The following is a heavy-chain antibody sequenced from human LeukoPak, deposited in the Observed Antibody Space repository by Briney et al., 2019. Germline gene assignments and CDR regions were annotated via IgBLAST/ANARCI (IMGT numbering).Heavy chain of an antibody. CDR2: ISYDGSNK. CDR3: VSGGSSYYFDY. V-gene: IGHV3-30*03. CDR1: GFTFSSYG. Sequence: GGSLRLSCAASGFTFSSYGMHWVRQAPGKGLEWVAVISYDGSNKCYADSVKGRFTISRDNSKNTLYLQMNSLRAEDTAVYYCVSGGSSYYFDYWGQGTLVTVSS. J-gene: IGHJ4*02. D-gene: IGHD1-26*01.